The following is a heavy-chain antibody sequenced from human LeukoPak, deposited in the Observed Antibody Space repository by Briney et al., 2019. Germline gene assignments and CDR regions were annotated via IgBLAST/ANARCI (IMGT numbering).Heavy chain of an antibody. CDR1: GGTFSSYA. V-gene: IGHV1-69*06. Sequence: ASVKVSCKASGGTFSSYAISWVRQAPGQGLEWMGGIIPIFGTANYAQKFQGRVTITADKSTSTAYMELSSLRSEDTAVYYCARGAYYGSGSYYYYYMDVWGKGTTVTVSS. D-gene: IGHD3-10*01. CDR3: ARGAYYGSGSYYYYYMDV. J-gene: IGHJ6*03. CDR2: IIPIFGTA.